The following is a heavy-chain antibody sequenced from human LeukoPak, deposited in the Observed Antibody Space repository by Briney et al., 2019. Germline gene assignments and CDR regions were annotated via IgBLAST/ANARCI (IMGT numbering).Heavy chain of an antibody. CDR1: RGTVSSNSAA. CDR3: ARAIAQSGAYAFDI. J-gene: IGHJ3*02. CDR2: QYYRIKCHN. Sequence: SQTLSLTCAIYRGTVSSNSAAWNRLPQSQSRDREELGNQYYRIKCHNYYTRAVNSRITVNPDTSTSQFSLQMNSVTPEDTGVYYCARAIAQSGAYAFDIWGQGTKVTVSS. V-gene: IGHV6-1*01. D-gene: IGHD6-13*01.